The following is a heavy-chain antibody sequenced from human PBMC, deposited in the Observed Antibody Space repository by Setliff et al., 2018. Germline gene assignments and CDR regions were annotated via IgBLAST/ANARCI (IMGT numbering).Heavy chain of an antibody. CDR3: ARGRHPPWSGYPYYYMDV. CDR2: IIPIFGTA. D-gene: IGHD3-3*01. Sequence: SVQVSCKASGGTFSSYAISWVRQAPGQGLEWMGRIIPIFGTANYAQEFQGRVTITADKSTSTAYMELSSLRSEDTAVYYCARGRHPPWSGYPYYYMDVWGKGTTVTVS. J-gene: IGHJ6*03. V-gene: IGHV1-69*06. CDR1: GGTFSSYA.